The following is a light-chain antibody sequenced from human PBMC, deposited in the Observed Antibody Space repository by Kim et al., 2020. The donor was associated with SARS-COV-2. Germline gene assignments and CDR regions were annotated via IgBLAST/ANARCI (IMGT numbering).Light chain of an antibody. CDR3: LQDYNYPWT. J-gene: IGKJ1*01. Sequence: IRNDLGSYQQKPGKAPKLLIYATYNLQSGVPSSFSGSGSGTDFTLTITGLQPEDFATYYCLQDYNYPWTFGEGTKVDIK. CDR2: ATY. CDR1: IRND. V-gene: IGKV1-6*01.